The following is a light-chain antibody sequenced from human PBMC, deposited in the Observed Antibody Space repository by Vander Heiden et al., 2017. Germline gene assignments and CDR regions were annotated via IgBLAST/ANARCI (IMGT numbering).Light chain of an antibody. V-gene: IGKV3-20*01. Sequence: EIVLTQSPGTLSLSPWERATLSCRASQSVSSNYLAWYQQKPGQAPRLLIYGASSRAIGIPDRFSGSGYGTDFTLTISRLEPEDFAVYYCQQFGTLPPYTFGQGTKVDIK. J-gene: IGKJ2*01. CDR2: GAS. CDR1: QSVSSNY. CDR3: QQFGTLPPYT.